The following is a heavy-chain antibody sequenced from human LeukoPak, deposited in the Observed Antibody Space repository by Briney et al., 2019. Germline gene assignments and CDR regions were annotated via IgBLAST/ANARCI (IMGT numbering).Heavy chain of an antibody. Sequence: PSETLSLTCTVSGGSISSSSYYWSWIRQPPGKGLEWIGYIYYSGSTNYNPSLKSRVTISVDTSKNQFSLKLSSVTAADTAVYYCARDNPEDAFDIWGQGTMVTVSS. CDR2: IYYSGST. V-gene: IGHV4-61*01. D-gene: IGHD1-14*01. CDR1: GGSISSSSYY. CDR3: ARDNPEDAFDI. J-gene: IGHJ3*02.